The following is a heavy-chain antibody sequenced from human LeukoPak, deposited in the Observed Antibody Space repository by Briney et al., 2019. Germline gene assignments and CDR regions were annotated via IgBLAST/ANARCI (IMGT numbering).Heavy chain of an antibody. D-gene: IGHD3-22*01. Sequence: GGSLRLSCAASGFTFSSYWMHWVRQAPGKGLVWVSRINSDGSSTSYADSVKGRFTISRDNAKNTLYLQMNSLGAEDTAVYYCARDLLDSSGYSFYYYYGMDGWGQGTTVTVS. CDR1: GFTFSSYW. V-gene: IGHV3-74*01. CDR3: ARDLLDSSGYSFYYYYGMDG. J-gene: IGHJ6*02. CDR2: INSDGSST.